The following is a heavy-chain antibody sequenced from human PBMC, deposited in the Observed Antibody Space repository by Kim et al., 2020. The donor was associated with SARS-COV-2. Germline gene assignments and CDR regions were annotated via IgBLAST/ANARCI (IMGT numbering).Heavy chain of an antibody. V-gene: IGHV3-30*01. J-gene: IGHJ5*01. CDR3: ARGRSKSSILTADS. D-gene: IGHD2-21*02. Sequence: AEPVKGRLTISRNNSKNTLCLQMNSLRAEDTAVYYCARGRSKSSILTADSWGQGTLVTVSS.